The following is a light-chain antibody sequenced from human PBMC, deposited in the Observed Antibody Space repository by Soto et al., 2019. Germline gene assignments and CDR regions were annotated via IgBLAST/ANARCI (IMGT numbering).Light chain of an antibody. CDR1: QSVSSY. V-gene: IGKV3-11*01. Sequence: EIVLTQSPATLSLSPGERATLSCRASQSVSSYLAWYQQKPGQAPRLLIYDASNRATGIPARFSGSGSGTDFTLPISSLEFEDFAVYYCQQRSNWPRTFGQGTKVDSK. J-gene: IGKJ1*01. CDR2: DAS. CDR3: QQRSNWPRT.